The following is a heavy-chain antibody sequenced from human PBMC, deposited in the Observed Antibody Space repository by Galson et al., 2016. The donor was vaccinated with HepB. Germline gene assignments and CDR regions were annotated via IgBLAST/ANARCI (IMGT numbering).Heavy chain of an antibody. CDR2: ISTRPTT. CDR1: GFVFSNFG. Sequence: SLRLSCAASGFVFSNFGLSWVRQAPGKGLEWVASISTRPTTYYSDSVQGRFTISRDNSNNTLYLQMNGLRAEGTAVYYCAKERLVRRIFDHWGQGTLLTVSS. CDR3: AKERLVRRIFDH. V-gene: IGHV3-23*01. J-gene: IGHJ4*02. D-gene: IGHD1-1*01.